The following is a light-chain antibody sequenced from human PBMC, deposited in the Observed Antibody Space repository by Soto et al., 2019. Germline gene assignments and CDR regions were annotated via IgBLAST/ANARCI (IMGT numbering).Light chain of an antibody. V-gene: IGKV3-20*01. CDR2: DAS. Sequence: EFVLTQSPGTLSLSPGGRATLSCRASQTVRNNYLAWYQQKPGQAPKLLIYDASSRATGIPDRFSGGGSGTDFILTISRLEPEDFAVYYCQQFSSYPLTFGGGTKVDIK. CDR3: QQFSSYPLT. J-gene: IGKJ4*01. CDR1: QTVRNNY.